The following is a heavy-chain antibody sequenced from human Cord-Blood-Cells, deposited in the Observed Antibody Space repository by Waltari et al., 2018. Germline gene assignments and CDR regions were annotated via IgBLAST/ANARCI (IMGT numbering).Heavy chain of an antibody. CDR3: ARDDHVGADAFDI. D-gene: IGHD1-26*01. CDR1: GFTFSSYG. CDR2: IWYDGSNK. Sequence: QVQLVESGGGVVQPGRSLRLSCAASGFTFSSYGMHWVRQAPGKGLEGVAVIWYDGSNKYYADSVKGRFTISRDNSKNTRYLQMNSLRAEDTAVYYCARDDHVGADAFDIWGQGTMVTVSS. V-gene: IGHV3-33*01. J-gene: IGHJ3*02.